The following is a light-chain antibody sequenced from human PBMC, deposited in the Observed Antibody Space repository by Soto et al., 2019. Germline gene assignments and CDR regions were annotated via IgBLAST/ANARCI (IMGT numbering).Light chain of an antibody. Sequence: EIVLTQSPGTLSFSPGERATLSCRASQSVSTYLGWYQQKPGQAPRLLIYDASTRTTGISARFSGSGSGTDFTLTISSLEPEDFAVYYCQQRSTWPVTFGQGTKVEIK. V-gene: IGKV3-11*01. CDR2: DAS. CDR1: QSVSTY. CDR3: QQRSTWPVT. J-gene: IGKJ1*01.